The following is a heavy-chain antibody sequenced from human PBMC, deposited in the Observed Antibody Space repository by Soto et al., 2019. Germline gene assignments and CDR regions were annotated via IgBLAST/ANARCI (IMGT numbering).Heavy chain of an antibody. CDR1: GFTFSSYA. V-gene: IGHV3-33*01. CDR2: IWYDGSNK. CDR3: ATGGAGSGMDV. Sequence: QVQLVESGGGVVQPGRSLRLSCAASGFTFSSYAMHWVRQAPGKGLEWVAVIWYDGSNKYYPDSVKGRFTISRYNSKKTVYLQMNILRAEDTAVYYCATGGAGSGMDVWGQGTTVTVSS. D-gene: IGHD2-21*01. J-gene: IGHJ6*02.